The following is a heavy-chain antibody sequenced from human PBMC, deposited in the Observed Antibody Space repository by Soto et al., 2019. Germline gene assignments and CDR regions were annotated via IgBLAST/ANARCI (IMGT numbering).Heavy chain of an antibody. Sequence: ASVKVSCKASGYTFTSYDLNWVRQATGQGLEWMGWMNPNSGNTGYAQKFQGKVTMTRNTSISTAYMELSSLRSEDTAVYYCARKGPANYYYYYMDVWGEGTTVTVSS. V-gene: IGHV1-8*01. CDR3: ARKGPANYYYYYMDV. CDR2: MNPNSGNT. J-gene: IGHJ6*03. CDR1: GYTFTSYD.